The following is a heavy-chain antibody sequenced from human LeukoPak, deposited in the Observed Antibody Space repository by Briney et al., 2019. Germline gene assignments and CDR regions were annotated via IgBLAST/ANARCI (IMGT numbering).Heavy chain of an antibody. CDR1: GGSFCGYY. CDR2: INHSGST. V-gene: IGHV4-34*01. CDR3: ARGGLSHYYGSASFDY. D-gene: IGHD3-10*01. Sequence: PSETLSLTSAVYGGSFCGYYWGWLRQAPGNGLEWIGEINHSGSTNYNPSLKSRVTISLDTSKNQFSLRLYSVTAADTAVFYCARGGLSHYYGSASFDYWGQGALVTVSS. J-gene: IGHJ4*02.